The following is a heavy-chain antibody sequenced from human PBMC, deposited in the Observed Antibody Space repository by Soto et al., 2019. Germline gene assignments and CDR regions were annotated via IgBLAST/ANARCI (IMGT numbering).Heavy chain of an antibody. CDR3: VTHSRDY. J-gene: IGHJ4*02. CDR2: SGGTDLST. V-gene: IGHV3-23*01. Sequence: EVQLLESGGGLVQPGGSLRLSCAVSGLTFISLDLSWVRQPPGKGLEWVSASGGTDLSTHYADSVKGRFTISRDSSKNTVYLQMNSLSAEDTAVYYCVTHSRDYWGQGTLVTVSS. CDR1: GLTFISLD.